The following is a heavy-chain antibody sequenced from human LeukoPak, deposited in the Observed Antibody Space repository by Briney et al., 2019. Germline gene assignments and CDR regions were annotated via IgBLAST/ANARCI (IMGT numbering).Heavy chain of an antibody. CDR3: ARVDYYGMDV. V-gene: IGHV3-33*01. J-gene: IGHJ6*02. CDR2: IWYDGSNK. CDR1: GFTFSSYG. Sequence: TGRSMRLSWAAAGFTFSSYGMHWVSQAPGKGLEWVAVIWYDGSNKYYADSVKGRFTISRDNSKNTLYLQMNSLRAENTAVYYCARVDYYGMDVWGQGTTVTVSS.